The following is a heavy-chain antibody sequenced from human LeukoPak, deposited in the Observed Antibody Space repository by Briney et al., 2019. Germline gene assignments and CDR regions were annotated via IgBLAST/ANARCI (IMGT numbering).Heavy chain of an antibody. CDR1: GFTFSSYA. Sequence: GGSLRLSCAASGFTFSSYAMRWVRQAPGKGLEWVSAIRGSGGSKYCADSVKGRFTISRDNSKNTLYLQMDSLRAEDTAVYYCAKWRASYGGYEWYFDYWVQGTLVTDSS. D-gene: IGHD5-12*01. V-gene: IGHV3-23*01. CDR2: IRGSGGSK. J-gene: IGHJ4*02. CDR3: AKWRASYGGYEWYFDY.